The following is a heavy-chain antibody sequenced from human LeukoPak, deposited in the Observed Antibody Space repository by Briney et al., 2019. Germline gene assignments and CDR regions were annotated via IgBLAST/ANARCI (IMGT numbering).Heavy chain of an antibody. CDR3: ARATYYYDSSGYYYYFDY. J-gene: IGHJ4*02. D-gene: IGHD3-22*01. Sequence: SLRLLCAACGFTFSSYDMHWVRQARGKGLECVSAIGTAGNTYYPGSVQGRFSISRENAKNSLYLQMNSLRAGDTAVYYCARATYYYDSSGYYYYFDYWGQGTLVTVSS. CDR2: IGTAGNT. CDR1: GFTFSSYD. V-gene: IGHV3-13*04.